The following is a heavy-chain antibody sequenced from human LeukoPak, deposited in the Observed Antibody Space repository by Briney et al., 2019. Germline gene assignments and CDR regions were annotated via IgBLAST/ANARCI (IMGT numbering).Heavy chain of an antibody. CDR3: ARQGSDCSGGSCYYYYFDY. CDR1: GGSLSSYY. D-gene: IGHD2-15*01. CDR2: IYYSGST. V-gene: IGHV4-59*08. J-gene: IGHJ4*02. Sequence: SETLSLTSTVSGGSLSSYYWSWIRQPPGKGLEWIGYIYYSGSTNYNPSLKSRVTMSVDTSKNQFSLKLGSVTAADTAVYHCARQGSDCSGGSCYYYYFDYWGQGTLVTVSS.